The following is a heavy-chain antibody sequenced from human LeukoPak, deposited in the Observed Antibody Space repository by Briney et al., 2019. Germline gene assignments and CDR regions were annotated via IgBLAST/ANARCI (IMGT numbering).Heavy chain of an antibody. D-gene: IGHD6-19*01. CDR1: GFTFSSYA. CDR2: ISGSGDST. CDR3: AKGTGYSSGWAFDY. J-gene: IGHJ4*02. Sequence: GGSLRLSCAASGFTFSSYAMSWVRQAPGKGLEWVSAISGSGDSTYYADSVKGRFTIPRDNSKNTLYLQMNSLRAEDTAVYYCAKGTGYSSGWAFDYWGQGTLVTVSS. V-gene: IGHV3-23*01.